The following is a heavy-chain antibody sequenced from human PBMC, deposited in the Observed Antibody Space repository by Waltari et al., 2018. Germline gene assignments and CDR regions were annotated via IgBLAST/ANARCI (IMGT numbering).Heavy chain of an antibody. D-gene: IGHD3-3*01. CDR3: AREWSGTQWPNYNWFDP. V-gene: IGHV1-69*05. J-gene: IGHJ5*02. CDR2: IIPIFGTA. Sequence: QVQLVQSGAEVKKPGSSVKVSCKASGGTFSSYAISWVRQAPGQGLEWMGGIIPIFGTANYAQKFQGRVTITTDESTSTAYMELSSLRSEDTAVYYCAREWSGTQWPNYNWFDPWGQGTLVTVSS. CDR1: GGTFSSYA.